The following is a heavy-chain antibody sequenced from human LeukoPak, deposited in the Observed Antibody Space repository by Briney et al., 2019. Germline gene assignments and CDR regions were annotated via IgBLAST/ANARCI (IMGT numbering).Heavy chain of an antibody. V-gene: IGHV4-4*02. J-gene: IGHJ4*02. D-gene: IGHD1-26*01. Sequence: PSGTLSLTCGVPGGSITSTTLWSWVRQPPGQGLEWIGEISLTGRTNYNPSLIGRVIMSLDESRNQLSLTLTSVTAADTAMYYCTRESGPYCPFGYWGQGTLVVVPS. CDR1: GGSITSTTL. CDR3: TRESGPYCPFGY. CDR2: ISLTGRT.